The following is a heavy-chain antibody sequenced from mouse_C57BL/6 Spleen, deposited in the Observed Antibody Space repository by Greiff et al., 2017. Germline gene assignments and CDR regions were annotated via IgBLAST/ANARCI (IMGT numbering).Heavy chain of an antibody. J-gene: IGHJ2*01. CDR3: ARGRNWDGPFDY. CDR1: GFTFSDYG. D-gene: IGHD4-1*01. V-gene: IGHV5-17*01. Sequence: EVMLVESGGGLVKPGGSLKLSCAASGFTFSDYGMHWVRQAPEKGLEWVAYISSGSSTIYYADTVKGRFTISRDKAKNTLFLQLTSLMSEDTAMYYCARGRNWDGPFDYWGQGTTLTGSS. CDR2: ISSGSSTI.